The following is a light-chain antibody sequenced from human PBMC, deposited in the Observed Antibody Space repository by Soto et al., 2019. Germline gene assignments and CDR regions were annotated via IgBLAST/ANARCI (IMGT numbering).Light chain of an antibody. CDR1: QSVTSNY. V-gene: IGKV3-20*01. Sequence: EIVLTQSPGALSLSPGEGATLSCRASQSVTSNYLSWYQQKPGQAPRLLIYDASSRATGIPDRFSGGGSGTDFTLTISRLEPEDFAVYYCLQYGRLPITFGQGTRLEIK. J-gene: IGKJ5*01. CDR2: DAS. CDR3: LQYGRLPIT.